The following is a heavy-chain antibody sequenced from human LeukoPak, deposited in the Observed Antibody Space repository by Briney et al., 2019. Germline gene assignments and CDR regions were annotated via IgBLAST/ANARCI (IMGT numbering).Heavy chain of an antibody. CDR3: ARDSRYYDSSGYYLSY. J-gene: IGHJ4*02. CDR1: GDTFSSYA. CDR2: IIPIFGTA. V-gene: IGHV1-69*13. Sequence: ASVKVSCTASGDTFSSYAISWVRQAPGQGLEWMGGIIPIFGTANYAQKFQGRVTITADESTSTAYMELTSLRSEDTAVYYCARDSRYYDSSGYYLSYWGQGTLVTVSS. D-gene: IGHD3-22*01.